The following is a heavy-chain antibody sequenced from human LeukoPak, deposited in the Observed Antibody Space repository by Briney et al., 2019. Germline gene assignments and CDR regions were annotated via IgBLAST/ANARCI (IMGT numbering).Heavy chain of an antibody. CDR2: ISGSGGST. V-gene: IGHV3-23*01. D-gene: IGHD3-3*01. CDR1: GFTSSSYA. J-gene: IGHJ4*02. CDR3: ARDLGGPWNY. Sequence: GGSLRLSCAASGFTSSSYAMSWVRQAPGKGLEWVSAISGSGGSTYCADSVKGRFTISRDNSKNTLYLQMNSLRAEETAVYYCARDLGGPWNYWGQGTLVTVSS.